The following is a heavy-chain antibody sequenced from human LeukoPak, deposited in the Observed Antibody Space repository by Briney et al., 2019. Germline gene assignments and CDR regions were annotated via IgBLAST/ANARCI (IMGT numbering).Heavy chain of an antibody. V-gene: IGHV4-34*01. Sequence: KSSETLPLTCAVYGGSFSGYYWSWIRQPPGKGLEWIGEINHSGSTNYNPSLKSRVTISVDTSKNQFSLKLSSVTAADTAVYYCAIPLYPYGDPYRFDYWGQGTLVTVSS. J-gene: IGHJ4*02. CDR1: GGSFSGYY. D-gene: IGHD4-17*01. CDR2: INHSGST. CDR3: AIPLYPYGDPYRFDY.